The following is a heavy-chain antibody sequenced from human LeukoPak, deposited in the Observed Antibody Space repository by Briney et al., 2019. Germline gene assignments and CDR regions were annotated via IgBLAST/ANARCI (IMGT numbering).Heavy chain of an antibody. CDR3: AREQFAAASLDYYFDY. D-gene: IGHD6-13*01. Sequence: GGSLRLSCAASGFTLSSNYMSWVRQAPGKGLEWVSVIYSGGNTYCADSVKGRFTISRDNSKNTLYLQMNSLRAEDTAVYYCAREQFAAASLDYYFDYWGQGTLVTVSS. V-gene: IGHV3-53*01. CDR1: GFTLSSNY. J-gene: IGHJ4*02. CDR2: IYSGGNT.